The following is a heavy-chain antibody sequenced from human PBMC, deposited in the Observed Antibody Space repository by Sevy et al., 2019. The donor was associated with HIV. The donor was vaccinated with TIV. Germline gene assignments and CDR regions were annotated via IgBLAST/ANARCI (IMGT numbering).Heavy chain of an antibody. V-gene: IGHV4-34*01. J-gene: IGHJ6*02. CDR3: ARASPKLLLYYYYGMDV. CDR1: GGSFSGYY. CDR2: INHSGST. Sequence: SETLSLTCAVYGGSFSGYYWSWIRQPPGKGLEWIGEINHSGSTNYNPSLKSRVTISVDTSKNQFSLKLSSVTAADTAVYCCARASPKLLLYYYYGMDVWGQGTTVTVSS. D-gene: IGHD2-15*01.